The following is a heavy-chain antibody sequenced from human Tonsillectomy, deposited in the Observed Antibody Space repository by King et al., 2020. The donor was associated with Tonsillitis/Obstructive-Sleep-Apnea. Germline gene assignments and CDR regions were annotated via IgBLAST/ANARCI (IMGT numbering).Heavy chain of an antibody. J-gene: IGHJ3*02. CDR3: ARHDVVVTARDAFDI. CDR1: GGSISSYY. Sequence: QLQESGPGLVKPSETLSLTCTVSGGSISSYYWSWIRQPPGKGLEWIGYIYYSGSTNYNPSLKSRVTISVDTSKNQFSLKLSSVTAADTAVYYCARHDVVVTARDAFDIWGQGTMVTVSS. CDR2: IYYSGST. V-gene: IGHV4-59*08. D-gene: IGHD2-21*02.